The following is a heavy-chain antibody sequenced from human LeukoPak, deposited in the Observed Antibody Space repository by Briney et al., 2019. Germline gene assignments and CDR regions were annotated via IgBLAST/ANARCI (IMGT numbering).Heavy chain of an antibody. CDR1: GLTFSNFA. Sequence: PGGSLRLSCAASGLTFSNFAMSWVRQAPGKGLEWVAAVSGGGRTTFYADSVKGRFIISRDDSKNTLFLQMNSLRAEDTAVYYCAKGGIALVRGSFDYWGQGTLVTVSS. D-gene: IGHD3-10*01. CDR3: AKGGIALVRGSFDY. J-gene: IGHJ4*02. CDR2: VSGGGRTT. V-gene: IGHV3-23*01.